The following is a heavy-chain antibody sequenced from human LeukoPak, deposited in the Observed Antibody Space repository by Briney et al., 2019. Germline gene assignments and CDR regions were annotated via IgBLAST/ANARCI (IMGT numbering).Heavy chain of an antibody. Sequence: GRSLRLSCAASGFTVSSNYMSWVRQAPGKGLEWVSVLHTGGRTFYADSVMGRFTISTDNSKNTLFLQMNSLRAEDTAVYYCARDPSGNLYFDYWGQGALVTVSS. CDR2: LHTGGRT. CDR3: ARDPSGNLYFDY. V-gene: IGHV3-53*01. J-gene: IGHJ4*02. CDR1: GFTVSSNY. D-gene: IGHD6-19*01.